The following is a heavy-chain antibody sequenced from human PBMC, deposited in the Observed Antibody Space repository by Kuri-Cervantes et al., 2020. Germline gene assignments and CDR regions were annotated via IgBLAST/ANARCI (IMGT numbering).Heavy chain of an antibody. CDR1: GFTFSSYA. V-gene: IGHV3-30-3*01. J-gene: IGHJ4*02. CDR2: ISYDGSNK. CDR3: ARDRRSSSGSYAAY. D-gene: IGHD1-26*01. Sequence: GEPLKISCAASGFTFSSYAMHWVRQAPGKGLEWVAVISYDGSNKYYADSVKGRFTISRDNSKNTLYLQMNSLRAGDTAVYYCARDRRSSSGSYAAYWGRGTLVTVSS.